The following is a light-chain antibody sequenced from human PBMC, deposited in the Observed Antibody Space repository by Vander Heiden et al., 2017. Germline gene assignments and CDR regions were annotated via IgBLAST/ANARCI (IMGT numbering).Light chain of an antibody. CDR3: QQYNNWPLYT. Sequence: ELVIPQSPATLSVSPGERATLSCRASQSVTSNLAWYQQKPGQAPRLLIYGASTRATGIPARFSGSGSGTEFTLTISSLQSEDFAVYYCQQYNNWPLYTFGQGTKLEIK. CDR1: QSVTSN. V-gene: IGKV3-15*01. J-gene: IGKJ2*01. CDR2: GAS.